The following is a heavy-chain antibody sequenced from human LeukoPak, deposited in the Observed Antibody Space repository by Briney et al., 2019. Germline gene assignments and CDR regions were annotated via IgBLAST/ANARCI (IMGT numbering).Heavy chain of an antibody. V-gene: IGHV1-69*05. D-gene: IGHD1-1*01. CDR1: GGALSSYA. Sequence: SVKVSCKAAGGALSSYAFSWVRQAPGQGLEWMGGLIPMFRTPNYAQKFLGRVTITTDESTSTAYMELTSLGADDTAVYYCARDSTGTTWQLDYWGQGTLVTVSS. J-gene: IGHJ4*02. CDR3: ARDSTGTTWQLDY. CDR2: LIPMFRTP.